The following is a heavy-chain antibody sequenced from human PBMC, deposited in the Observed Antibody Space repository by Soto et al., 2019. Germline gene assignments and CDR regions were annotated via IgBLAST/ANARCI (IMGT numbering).Heavy chain of an antibody. D-gene: IGHD1-26*01. J-gene: IGHJ6*02. CDR1: GFTFSSYG. Sequence: GGSLRLSCAASGFTFSSYGMHWVRQAPGKGLEWVAVISYDGSNKYYADSVKGRFTISRDNSKNTLYLQMNSLRAEDTAVYYCAKEWDYYGMDVWGQGTTVTISS. CDR2: ISYDGSNK. CDR3: AKEWDYYGMDV. V-gene: IGHV3-30*18.